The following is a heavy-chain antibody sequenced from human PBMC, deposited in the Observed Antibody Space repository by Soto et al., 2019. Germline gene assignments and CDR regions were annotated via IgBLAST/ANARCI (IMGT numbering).Heavy chain of an antibody. Sequence: GGSLRLSCAASGFTFSSYAMSWVRQAPGKGLEWVSAISGSGGSTYYADSVKGRFTISRDNSKNTLYLQMNSLRAEDTAVYYCARVISHSSSWYWPFDYWGQGTLVTVSS. CDR1: GFTFSSYA. V-gene: IGHV3-23*01. J-gene: IGHJ4*02. CDR2: ISGSGGST. CDR3: ARVISHSSSWYWPFDY. D-gene: IGHD6-13*01.